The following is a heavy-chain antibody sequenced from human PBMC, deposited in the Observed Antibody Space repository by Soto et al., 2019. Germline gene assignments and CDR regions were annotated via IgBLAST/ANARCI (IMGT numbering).Heavy chain of an antibody. D-gene: IGHD3-10*01. J-gene: IGHJ5*02. CDR3: AREEAISDWLET. V-gene: IGHV1-2*02. CDR2: INPKRSTT. Sequence: GASVKVSCKTSGFTFTDSLMHWVRQAPGQGLEWMGWINPKRSTTDYPQKFQGRVTMTSDTSTSTAYVELSRLTFDDTAVYFCAREEAISDWLETWGQGTPVTV. CDR1: GFTFTDSL.